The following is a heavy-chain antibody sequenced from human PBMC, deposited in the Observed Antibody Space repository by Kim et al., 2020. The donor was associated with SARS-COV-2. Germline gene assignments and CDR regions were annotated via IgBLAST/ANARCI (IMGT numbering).Heavy chain of an antibody. V-gene: IGHV1-69*04. CDR1: GGTFSSYA. CDR3: ARSSSWPPYNWFDP. D-gene: IGHD6-13*01. J-gene: IGHJ5*02. CDR2: IIPILGIA. Sequence: SVKVSCKASGGTFSSYAISWVRQAPGQGLEWMGRIIPILGIANYAQKFQGRVTITADKSTSTAYMELSSLRSEDTAVYYCARSSSWPPYNWFDPWGQGTLVTVSS.